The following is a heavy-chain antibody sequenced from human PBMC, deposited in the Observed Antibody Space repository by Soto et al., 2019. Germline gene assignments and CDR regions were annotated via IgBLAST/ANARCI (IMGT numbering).Heavy chain of an antibody. Sequence: GGSLRLSCAASGFTFSSYAMHWVRQAPGKGLEWVAVISYDGSNKYYADSVKGRFTISRDNSKNTLFLQMNDLRPEDTAGYYCARDDYVWGSYRYSPDYWGQGTLVTVSS. CDR1: GFTFSSYA. J-gene: IGHJ4*02. D-gene: IGHD3-16*02. CDR3: ARDDYVWGSYRYSPDY. V-gene: IGHV3-30-3*01. CDR2: ISYDGSNK.